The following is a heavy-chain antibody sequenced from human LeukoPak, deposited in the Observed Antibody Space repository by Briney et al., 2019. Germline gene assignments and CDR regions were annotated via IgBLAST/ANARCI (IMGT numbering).Heavy chain of an antibody. CDR2: IYYSGST. V-gene: IGHV4-59*08. J-gene: IGHJ4*02. CDR1: GGSISSYY. Sequence: SETLSLTCTVSGGSISSYYWSWIRQPPGKGLEWIGYIYYSGSTNYNPSLKSRVTISVDTSKNQFSLKLSSVTAADTAVYYCARIKITGWYLDYWGQGTLVTVSS. CDR3: ARIKITGWYLDY. D-gene: IGHD1-14*01.